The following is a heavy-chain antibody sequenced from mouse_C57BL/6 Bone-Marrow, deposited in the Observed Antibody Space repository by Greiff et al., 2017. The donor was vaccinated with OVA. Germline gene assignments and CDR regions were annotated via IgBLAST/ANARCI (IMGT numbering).Heavy chain of an antibody. Sequence: QVQLKQSGAELVKPGASVKLSCKASGYTFTSYWMHWVKQRPGRGLEWIGRIDPNSGGTKYNEKFKSKATLTVDKPSSTAYMQLSSLTSEDSAVYYCARSQLRPPYYAMDDWGQGTSVTVSS. J-gene: IGHJ4*01. CDR3: ARSQLRPPYYAMDD. CDR1: GYTFTSYW. CDR2: IDPNSGGT. V-gene: IGHV1-72*01. D-gene: IGHD3-2*02.